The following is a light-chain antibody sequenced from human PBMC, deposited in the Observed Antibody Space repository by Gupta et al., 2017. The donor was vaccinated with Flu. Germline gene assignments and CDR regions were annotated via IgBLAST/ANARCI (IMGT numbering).Light chain of an antibody. CDR3: TSYTGSRTL. CDR2: EVS. CDR1: SSDVGGYNY. Sequence: QSALTQPASVSVSPRQSITISCTGTSSDVGGYNYVSWYQQHPGKAPKLMIYEVSNRPSGVSNRFSGSKSGNKASRNISGLQPEDEADYYCTSYTGSRTLFGGGTKLTVL. J-gene: IGLJ2*01. V-gene: IGLV2-14*01.